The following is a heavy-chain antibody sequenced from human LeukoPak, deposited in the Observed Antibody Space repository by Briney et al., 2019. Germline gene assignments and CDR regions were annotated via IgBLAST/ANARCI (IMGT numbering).Heavy chain of an antibody. V-gene: IGHV4-61*02. Sequence: SETLSLTRTVSGDSSSSGRYYWSWVRQPAGKELEWIGRIYTSGKTDYNPYTPSLKSRVTVSLDTSKNQLSLFLTSVTAADTAMYYCARSFSGSYYFEYWGQGTLVTVSS. CDR1: GDSSSSGRYY. CDR2: IYTSGKT. D-gene: IGHD1-26*01. CDR3: ARSFSGSYYFEY. J-gene: IGHJ4*02.